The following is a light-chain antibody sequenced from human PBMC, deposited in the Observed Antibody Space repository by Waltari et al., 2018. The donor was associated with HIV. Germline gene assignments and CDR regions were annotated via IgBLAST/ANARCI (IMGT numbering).Light chain of an antibody. Sequence: ELTQPPSVSVPSGQTASIPCSGAKLADQFPCWYQKKPGQPPILLVYQGSRRPSGIPERFSASKSANTATLTVRGAQPLDEAEYFCQAWDADHAVFGGGTTLTVL. J-gene: IGLJ2*01. CDR3: QAWDADHAV. CDR1: KLADQF. V-gene: IGLV3-1*01. CDR2: QGS.